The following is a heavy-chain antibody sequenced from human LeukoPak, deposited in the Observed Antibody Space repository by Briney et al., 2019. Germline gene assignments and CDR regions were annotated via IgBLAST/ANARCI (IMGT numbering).Heavy chain of an antibody. Sequence: ASVKVSYKASGYTFTSYGISWVRQAPGQGLEWMGWISAYNGNTNYAQKLQGRVTMTTDTSTSTAYMELRSLRSDDTAVYYCAYQLLSGDYYYGMDVWGQGTTVTVSS. J-gene: IGHJ6*02. CDR2: ISAYNGNT. V-gene: IGHV1-18*01. CDR3: AYQLLSGDYYYGMDV. CDR1: GYTFTSYG. D-gene: IGHD2-2*01.